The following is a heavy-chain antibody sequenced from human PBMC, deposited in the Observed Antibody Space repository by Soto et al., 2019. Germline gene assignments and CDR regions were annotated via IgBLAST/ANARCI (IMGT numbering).Heavy chain of an antibody. CDR2: VIPVLKTA. D-gene: IGHD1-26*01. CDR3: TKDGLGPTRRYFAF. J-gene: IGHJ4*02. Sequence: QVQLVQSGAEVKKPGSSVKVSCQASGGTFTSYSITWVRQAPGQGLEWGGRVIPVLKTADYAQKFQGRITITADKSTNTAYMELSSLTPEDTAVYYCTKDGLGPTRRYFAFWGQGTLVTVSS. CDR1: GGTFTSYS. V-gene: IGHV1-69*08.